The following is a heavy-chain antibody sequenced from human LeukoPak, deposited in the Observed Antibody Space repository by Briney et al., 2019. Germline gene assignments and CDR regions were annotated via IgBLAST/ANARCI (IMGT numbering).Heavy chain of an antibody. CDR1: GYTFTGYY. Sequence: ASVKVSCKASGYTFTGYYMHWVRQAPGQGLEWMGWIIPNSGGTNYAQKFQGRVTMTRDTSISTAYMELSRLRSDDTAVYYCARDMSYYDSSGYYYGRYYFDYWGQGTLVTVSS. J-gene: IGHJ4*02. CDR2: IIPNSGGT. V-gene: IGHV1-2*02. CDR3: ARDMSYYDSSGYYYGRYYFDY. D-gene: IGHD3-22*01.